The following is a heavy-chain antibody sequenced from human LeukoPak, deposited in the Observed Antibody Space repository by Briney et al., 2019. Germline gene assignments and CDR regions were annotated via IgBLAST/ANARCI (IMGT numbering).Heavy chain of an antibody. D-gene: IGHD3-22*01. Sequence: GGSLRLSCAASGFTFSSYAMSWVRQAPGKGLEWVSAISGSGGSTYYADSVKGRFTISRDNSKNTLYLQMNSLRAEDTAVYYCAKDQDRGYYDSSAFDIWGQGTMVTVSS. V-gene: IGHV3-23*01. CDR1: GFTFSSYA. J-gene: IGHJ3*02. CDR2: ISGSGGST. CDR3: AKDQDRGYYDSSAFDI.